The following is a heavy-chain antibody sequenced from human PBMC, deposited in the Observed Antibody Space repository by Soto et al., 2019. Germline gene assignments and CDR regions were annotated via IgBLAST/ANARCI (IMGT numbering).Heavy chain of an antibody. D-gene: IGHD3-22*01. CDR2: INHSGST. CDR3: ARVLAGDSSGYVFDY. V-gene: IGHV4-34*01. CDR1: GGSFSGYY. J-gene: IGHJ4*02. Sequence: PSETLSLTCAVYGGSFSGYYWSWLRQPPGKGLEWIGEINHSGSTNYNPSLKSRVTISVDTSKNQFSLKLSSVTAADTAVYYCARVLAGDSSGYVFDYWGQGTLVTGSS.